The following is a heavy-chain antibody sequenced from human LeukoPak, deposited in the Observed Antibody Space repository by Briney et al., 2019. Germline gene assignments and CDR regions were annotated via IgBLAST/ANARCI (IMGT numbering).Heavy chain of an antibody. CDR2: ISSSGSTI. J-gene: IGHJ4*02. D-gene: IGHD3-22*01. Sequence: GGSLRLYXAASGFTFSSYEMNWVRQAPGKGLEWVSYISSSGSTIYYADSVKGRFTISRDSAKNSLYLQMNSLRAEDTAVYYCARDAHTYYYDSSGYSYRSNWGQGTLVTVSS. V-gene: IGHV3-48*03. CDR3: ARDAHTYYYDSSGYSYRSN. CDR1: GFTFSSYE.